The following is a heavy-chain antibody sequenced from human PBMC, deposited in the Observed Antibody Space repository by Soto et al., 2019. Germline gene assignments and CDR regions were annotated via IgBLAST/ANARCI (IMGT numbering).Heavy chain of an antibody. CDR2: IYYSGST. D-gene: IGHD6-19*01. CDR1: GGSLRTERYH. V-gene: IGHV4-39*01. J-gene: IGHJ3*02. CDR3: ARCVQWLVIGGDVLYI. Sequence: SETLSLPCTVSGGSLRTERYHLGRIRQDPGKGLEWIGSIYYSGSTYYNPSLKSRVTISVDTSKNQFSLKLSSVTAADTAVYYCARCVQWLVIGGDVLYICAQRSTVTGS.